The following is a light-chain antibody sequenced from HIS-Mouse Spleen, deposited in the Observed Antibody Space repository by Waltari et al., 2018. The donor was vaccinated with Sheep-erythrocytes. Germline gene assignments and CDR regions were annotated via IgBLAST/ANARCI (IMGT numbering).Light chain of an antibody. V-gene: IGLV2-11*01. CDR1: SSDVGGYNY. CDR3: CSYAGSYTWV. Sequence: QSALTQPRSLSGSPGQSVTISCTGTSSDVGGYNYFTRYQQHPGKAPKLMIYDVSKRPSGVPDRFSGSKSGNTASLTISGLQAEDEADYYCCSYAGSYTWVFGGGTKLTVL. J-gene: IGLJ3*02. CDR2: DVS.